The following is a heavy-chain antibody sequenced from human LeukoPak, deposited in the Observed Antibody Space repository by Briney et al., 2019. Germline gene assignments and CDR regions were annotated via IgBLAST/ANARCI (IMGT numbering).Heavy chain of an antibody. CDR3: ARAGNYYDSSGYLDY. Sequence: SETLSLTCTVSGGSISSYYWSWIRQPPGKGLEWIGYIYYSGSTNYNPSLKSRVTISVDTSKNQFSLKPSSVTAADTAVYYCARAGNYYDSSGYLDYWGQGTLVTVSS. V-gene: IGHV4-59*01. J-gene: IGHJ4*02. CDR2: IYYSGST. D-gene: IGHD3-22*01. CDR1: GGSISSYY.